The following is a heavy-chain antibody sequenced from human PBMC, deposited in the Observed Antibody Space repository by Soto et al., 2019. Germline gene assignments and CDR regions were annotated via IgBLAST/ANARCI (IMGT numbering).Heavy chain of an antibody. V-gene: IGHV3-15*07. Sequence: PGGSLRLSSTDSGFSFSSAWMNWARQAPGKGLEWVGHIKSKTDGETTDYAASVKGRFTISRDDSENMLYLQMNSLEIEDTAMYYCTTLGPSWGQGTQVTVSS. J-gene: IGHJ5*02. CDR2: IKSKTDGETT. CDR3: TTLGPS. CDR1: GFSFSSAW.